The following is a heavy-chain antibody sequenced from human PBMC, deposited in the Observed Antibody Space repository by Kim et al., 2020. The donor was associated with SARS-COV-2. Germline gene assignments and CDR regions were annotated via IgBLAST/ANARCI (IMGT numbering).Heavy chain of an antibody. J-gene: IGHJ5*02. D-gene: IGHD3-9*01. V-gene: IGHV1-3*01. CDR3: AREEGATIFERINWFDP. CDR1: GYTFTSYA. CDR2: INAGNGNT. Sequence: ASVKVSCKASGYTFTSYAMHWVRQAPGQRLEWMGWINAGNGNTKYSQKFQGRVTITRDTSASTAYMELSSLRSEDTAVYYCAREEGATIFERINWFDPWGQGTLVTVSS.